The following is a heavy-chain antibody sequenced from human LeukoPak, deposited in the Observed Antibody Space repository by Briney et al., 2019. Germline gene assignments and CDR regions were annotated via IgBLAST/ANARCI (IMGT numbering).Heavy chain of an antibody. CDR3: ARDTPDVYCSGGSCYYEDYNYYGMDV. CDR1: GYTFTSYG. D-gene: IGHD2-15*01. V-gene: IGHV1-18*01. CDR2: ISAYNGNT. J-gene: IGHJ6*02. Sequence: ASVKVSCKASGYTFTSYGISWVRQAPGQGLEWMGWISAYNGNTNYAQKLQGRVTMTTDTSTSTAYMELRSLRSDDTAVYYCARDTPDVYCSGGSCYYEDYNYYGMDVWGQGTTVTVSS.